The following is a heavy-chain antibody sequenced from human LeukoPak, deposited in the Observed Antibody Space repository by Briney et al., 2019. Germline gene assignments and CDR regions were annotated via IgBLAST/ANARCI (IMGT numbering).Heavy chain of an antibody. CDR2: IRSKIYTGAT. J-gene: IGHJ4*02. Sequence: PGGSLRLSCTTSGFTFGSYGMSWFRQAPGRGREWVSFIRSKIYTGATDYAASVKGRFVISRDDSESIAYLQMNSLKTEDTGVYYCARGALLKYQLAIDYWGQGTLVTVSS. CDR1: GFTFGSYG. D-gene: IGHD2-2*01. V-gene: IGHV3-49*03. CDR3: ARGALLKYQLAIDY.